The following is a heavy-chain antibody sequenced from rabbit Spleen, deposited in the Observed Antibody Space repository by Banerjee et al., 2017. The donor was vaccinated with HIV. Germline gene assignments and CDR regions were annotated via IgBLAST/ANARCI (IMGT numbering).Heavy chain of an antibody. CDR3: AKDMGVAAGYFFNL. Sequence: QVVESGGGLVQPGGSLKLSCKASGFDFTSYYMSWVRQAPGKGLEWIGYIDPVFGSAYYASWVNGRFTISRDNAQNTLYLQLNSLTAADTATYFCAKDMGVAAGYFFNLWGPGTLVTVS. D-gene: IGHD5-1*01. J-gene: IGHJ4*01. CDR1: GFDFTSYY. CDR2: IDPVFGSA. V-gene: IGHV1S7*01.